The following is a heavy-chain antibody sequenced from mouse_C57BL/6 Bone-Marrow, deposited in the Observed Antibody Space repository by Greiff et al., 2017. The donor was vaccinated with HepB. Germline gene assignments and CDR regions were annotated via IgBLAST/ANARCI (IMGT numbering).Heavy chain of an antibody. CDR2: ISGGGGNT. V-gene: IGHV5-9*01. J-gene: IGHJ2*01. Sequence: EVKVEESGGGLVKPGGSLKLSCAASGFTFSSYTMSWVRQTPEKRLEWVATISGGGGNTYYPDSVKGRFTISRDNAKNTLYLQMSSLRSEDTALYYCARQRGSTVVDYWGQGTTLTVSS. D-gene: IGHD1-1*01. CDR3: ARQRGSTVVDY. CDR1: GFTFSSYT.